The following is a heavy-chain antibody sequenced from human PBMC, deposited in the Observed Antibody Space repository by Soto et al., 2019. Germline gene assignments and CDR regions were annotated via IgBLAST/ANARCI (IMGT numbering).Heavy chain of an antibody. CDR1: GFSVTTNY. V-gene: IGHV3-53*03. J-gene: IGHJ6*02. D-gene: IGHD1-26*01. CDR3: AKKPPSSLQGWAFGMDV. Sequence: EVQLVETGGGLIQPGGSLRLSCLASGFSVTTNYIIWVRHPPAKGLEWVSTTFTGGSTHYADSVKGRFSISRDNSKNTVYLQMNTLRVEDTAVYYCAKKPPSSLQGWAFGMDVWGQGTRVSVSS. CDR2: TFTGGST.